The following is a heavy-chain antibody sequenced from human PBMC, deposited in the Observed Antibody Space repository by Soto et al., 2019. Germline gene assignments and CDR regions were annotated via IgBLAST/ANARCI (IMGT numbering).Heavy chain of an antibody. V-gene: IGHV1-69*13. CDR1: GGTFSSYA. CDR2: IIPIFGTA. CDR3: ASPYDFWSGYHPPRRYGMDV. Sequence: SVKVSCKASGGTFSSYAISWVRQAPGQGLEWMGGIIPIFGTANYAQKFQGRVTITADESTSTAYMELSSLRSEDTAVYYCASPYDFWSGYHPPRRYGMDVWGQGTTVTVSS. D-gene: IGHD3-3*01. J-gene: IGHJ6*02.